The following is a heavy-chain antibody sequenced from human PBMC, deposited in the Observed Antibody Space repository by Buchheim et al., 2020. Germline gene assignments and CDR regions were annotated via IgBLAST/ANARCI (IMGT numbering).Heavy chain of an antibody. Sequence: QVQLVESGGGVVQPGRSLRLSCAASGFTFSSYGMHWVRQAPGKGLEWVAFISYDGSDKYYADSVMGRFSISRDNSKNTLYLQMNSLRAEDTAVYYCAKDLSAHYYYGMHVWGQGT. D-gene: IGHD3-3*02. V-gene: IGHV3-30*18. J-gene: IGHJ6*02. CDR2: ISYDGSDK. CDR3: AKDLSAHYYYGMHV. CDR1: GFTFSSYG.